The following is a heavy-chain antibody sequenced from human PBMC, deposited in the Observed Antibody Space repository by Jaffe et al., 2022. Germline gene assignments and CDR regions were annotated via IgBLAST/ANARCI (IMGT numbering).Heavy chain of an antibody. J-gene: IGHJ4*02. CDR3: ARSWGAKSIDY. CDR1: GGSISSYY. CDR2: IYYSGST. V-gene: IGHV4-59*01. D-gene: IGHD7-27*01. Sequence: QVQLQESGPGLVKPSETLSLTCTVSGGSISSYYWSWIRQPPGKGLEWIGYIYYSGSTNYNPSLKSRVTISVDTSKNQFSLKLSSVTAADTAVYYCARSWGAKSIDYWGQGTLVTVSS.